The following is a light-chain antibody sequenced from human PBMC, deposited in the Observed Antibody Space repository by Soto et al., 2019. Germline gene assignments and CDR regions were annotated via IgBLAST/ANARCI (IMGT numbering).Light chain of an antibody. V-gene: IGKV3-15*01. CDR3: QQYNNWIT. J-gene: IGKJ5*01. CDR1: QSISIN. CDR2: AAS. Sequence: EIVMTQSPDTLSVSPGEGATLSCRVSQSISINLAWYQQKPGQAPRLLIYAASNRATGVPARFSGSWSGTEFTLTISSLQSEDFAVYYCQQYNNWITFGQGTRREIK.